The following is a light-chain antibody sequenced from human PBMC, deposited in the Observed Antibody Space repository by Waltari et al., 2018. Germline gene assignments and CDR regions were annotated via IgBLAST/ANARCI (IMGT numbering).Light chain of an antibody. CDR2: DAS. J-gene: IGKJ1*01. Sequence: EIAFTQSPGHLSLSPGERATLSCRASQSFSRALAWYQQKPGQAPRLLNYDASTRAIGIPDRFSGGGSGPDVSLTISRLEPEDFAVYYCQHYVRLPVTFGQGTTVEIK. V-gene: IGKV3-20*01. CDR1: QSFSRA. CDR3: QHYVRLPVT.